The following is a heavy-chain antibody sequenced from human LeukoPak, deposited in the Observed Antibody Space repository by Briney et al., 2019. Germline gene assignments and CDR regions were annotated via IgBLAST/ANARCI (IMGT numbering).Heavy chain of an antibody. D-gene: IGHD6-13*01. CDR2: ISGSGGST. V-gene: IGHV3-23*01. CDR3: AKDSSSWYIYYGMDV. CDR1: GFTFSSYA. Sequence: QPGGSLRLSCAASGFTFSSYAMSWVRQAPGKGLEWVSAISGSGGSTYYADSVKGRFTISKDNSKNTLYLQMNSLRAEDTAVYYCAKDSSSWYIYYGMDVWGQGTTVTVSS. J-gene: IGHJ6*02.